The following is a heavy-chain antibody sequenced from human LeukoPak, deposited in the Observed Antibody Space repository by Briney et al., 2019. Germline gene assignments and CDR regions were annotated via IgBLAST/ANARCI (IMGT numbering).Heavy chain of an antibody. CDR2: INHSGST. CDR3: ARDKGTSYLSSFDY. Sequence: PSETLSLTCAVYGGSFSAYYWSWIRQPPGKGLEWIGEINHSGSTNYNPSLKSRVVISVDTSKNQFSLNMNSVTAADTAVYYCARDKGTSYLSSFDYWGQGTLVTVSS. D-gene: IGHD6-6*01. V-gene: IGHV4-34*01. CDR1: GGSFSAYY. J-gene: IGHJ4*02.